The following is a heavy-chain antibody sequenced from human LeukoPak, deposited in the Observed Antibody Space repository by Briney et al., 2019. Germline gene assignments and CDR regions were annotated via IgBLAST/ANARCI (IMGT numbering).Heavy chain of an antibody. Sequence: LGESLKISCKISGYTLTNNWIGWVRQVPGKGLEWMGLIYPGYSDAKYSPSFQGQVTLSVDASISTAYMELSRLTFDDTAVYYCARGVAVAANPLLYYYMDVWGKGTTVTISS. D-gene: IGHD6-19*01. CDR2: IYPGYSDA. J-gene: IGHJ6*03. V-gene: IGHV5-51*01. CDR1: GYTLTNNW. CDR3: ARGVAVAANPLLYYYMDV.